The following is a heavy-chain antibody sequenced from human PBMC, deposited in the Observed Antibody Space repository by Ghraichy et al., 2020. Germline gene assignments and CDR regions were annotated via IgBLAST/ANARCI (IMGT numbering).Heavy chain of an antibody. Sequence: ASVKVSCKASGYTFTSYDINWVRQAPGQGLEWMGWMNPNSGNTGYAQKFQGRVTMTRNTSISTAYMELSSLRSEDTAVYYCASSASSNYYYYYGMDVWGQGTTVTVSS. CDR1: GYTFTSYD. V-gene: IGHV1-8*01. CDR2: MNPNSGNT. D-gene: IGHD2-2*01. J-gene: IGHJ6*02. CDR3: ASSASSNYYYYYGMDV.